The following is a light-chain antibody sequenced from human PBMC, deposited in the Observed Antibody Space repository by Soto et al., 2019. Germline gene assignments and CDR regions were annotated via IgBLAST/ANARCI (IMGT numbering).Light chain of an antibody. Sequence: QSVLTQPPSVSGATGQRVTISCTGCSSNIGAGYDVHWYQQLPGTAPKLLIYGNSNRPSGVPDRLSGSKSGTSASLAITGLQAEDEADYYCQSYDSSLSGWVFGGGTKLTVL. V-gene: IGLV1-40*01. J-gene: IGLJ3*02. CDR3: QSYDSSLSGWV. CDR1: SSNIGAGYD. CDR2: GNS.